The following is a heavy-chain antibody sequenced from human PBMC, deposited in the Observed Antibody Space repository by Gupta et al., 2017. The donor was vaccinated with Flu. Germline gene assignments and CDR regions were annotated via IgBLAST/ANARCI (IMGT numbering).Heavy chain of an antibody. CDR2: ISGSGGST. Sequence: LESGGGLVQPGGSLRLSCAAPGFTFSSYAMSWVRQAPGKGLEWVSAISGSGGSTYYADSVKGRFTISRDNSKNTLYLQMNSLRAEDTAVYYRAKDLCVACYDSSGYADYWGQGTLVTVSS. V-gene: IGHV3-23*01. CDR1: GFTFSSYA. D-gene: IGHD3-22*01. CDR3: AKDLCVACYDSSGYADY. J-gene: IGHJ4*02.